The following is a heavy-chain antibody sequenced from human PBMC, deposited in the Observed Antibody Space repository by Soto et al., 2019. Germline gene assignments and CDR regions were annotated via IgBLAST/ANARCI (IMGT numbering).Heavy chain of an antibody. V-gene: IGHV3-23*01. CDR1: GFTFRSYA. Sequence: LRLSCSASGFTFRSYAMSWVRQAPGKGLEWVSGISGGGSDTYYSDSVRGRFTISKDNSKNTLYLQMNSLRVEDSAVYFCAKDDSSDWFFLLDAWGQGSLVTVSS. D-gene: IGHD3-9*01. CDR3: AKDDSSDWFFLLDA. CDR2: ISGGGSDT. J-gene: IGHJ5*01.